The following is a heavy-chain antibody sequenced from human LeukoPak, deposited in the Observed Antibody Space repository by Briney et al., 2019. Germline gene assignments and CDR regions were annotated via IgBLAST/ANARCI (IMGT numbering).Heavy chain of an antibody. V-gene: IGHV1-2*02. CDR1: GYTFTGYY. CDR2: INPNSGGT. J-gene: IGHJ4*02. Sequence: ASVKVSCKASGYTFTGYYMHWVRQAPGQGLEWMGWINPNSGGTNYAQKFQGRVTMTRDTTISTAYMELSRLRSADTAVYYCARESADYYDSSGYFYLVYYFDYWGQGTLVTVSS. D-gene: IGHD3-22*01. CDR3: ARESADYYDSSGYFYLVYYFDY.